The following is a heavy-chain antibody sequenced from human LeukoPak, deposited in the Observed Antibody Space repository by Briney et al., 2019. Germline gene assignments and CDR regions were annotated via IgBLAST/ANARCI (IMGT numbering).Heavy chain of an antibody. V-gene: IGHV3-21*01. CDR1: GFTFSSYS. D-gene: IGHD3-10*01. Sequence: GGSLRLSCAASGFTFSSYSMNWVRQAPGKGLEWVSSISSSSSCIYYADSVKGRFTISRDNAKNSLYLQMNSLRAEDTAVYYCARDVVGYYYGSGSYYPDYWGQGTLVTVSS. J-gene: IGHJ4*02. CDR2: ISSSSSCI. CDR3: ARDVVGYYYGSGSYYPDY.